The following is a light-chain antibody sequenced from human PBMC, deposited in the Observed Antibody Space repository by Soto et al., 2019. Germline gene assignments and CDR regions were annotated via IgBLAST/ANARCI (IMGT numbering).Light chain of an antibody. J-gene: IGLJ1*01. CDR3: KSYAGSNTYV. Sequence: QSALTQPPSASGSPGQSVTISCTGTKNDIGAYDFVSRYQHHPGKAPRLIIYEVVQRPSGVPDRFSGSKSGNTASLTVSGLQAADEADDFCKSYAGSNTYVFGSGTKVTVL. CDR2: EVV. CDR1: KNDIGAYDF. V-gene: IGLV2-8*01.